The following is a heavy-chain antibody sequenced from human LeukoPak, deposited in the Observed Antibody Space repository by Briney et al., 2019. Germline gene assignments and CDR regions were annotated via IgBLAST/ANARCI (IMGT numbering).Heavy chain of an antibody. V-gene: IGHV3-23*01. J-gene: IGHJ6*02. CDR3: GKRELWHGSGEDA. CDR1: GFAFSSYA. Sequence: GGSLRLSCAASGFAFSSYAMSWVRQAPGKGLEWVSAISGSGGSTYYADSVKGRFTISRDNSKNTLYLQMNSLRAEDTAVYYCGKRELWHGSGEDAWGQGTTVTVSS. D-gene: IGHD3-10*01. CDR2: ISGSGGST.